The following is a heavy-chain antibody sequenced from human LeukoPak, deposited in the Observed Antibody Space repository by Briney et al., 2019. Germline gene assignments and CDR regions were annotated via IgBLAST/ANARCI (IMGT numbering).Heavy chain of an antibody. V-gene: IGHV4-34*01. CDR2: INHSGST. CDR3: ARDHDILTGANWFDP. J-gene: IGHJ5*02. CDR1: GGSFSGYY. Sequence: SETLSLTCAVYGGSFSGYYWSWIRQPPGKGLEWIGEINHSGSTNYNPSLKSRVTISVDTSKNQFSLKLSSVTAADTAVYYCARDHDILTGANWFDPWGQGTLVTVSS. D-gene: IGHD3-9*01.